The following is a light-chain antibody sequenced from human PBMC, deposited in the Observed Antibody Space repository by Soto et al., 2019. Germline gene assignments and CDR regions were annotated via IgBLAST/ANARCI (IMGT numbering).Light chain of an antibody. CDR2: DAS. V-gene: IGKV1-5*01. J-gene: IGKJ4*01. Sequence: DIPMTQSPSTLSAFVGDRVIITCRASQSISRWLAWYQQKPGKAPKLVISDASTLESGVPSRFSGIGSGTEFPLTISSLQPEDFATYYCQQYSSSSRLSFGGGNKVEIK. CDR1: QSISRW. CDR3: QQYSSSSRLS.